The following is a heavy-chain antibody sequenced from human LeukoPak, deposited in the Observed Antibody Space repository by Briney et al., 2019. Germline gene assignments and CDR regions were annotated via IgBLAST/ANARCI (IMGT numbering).Heavy chain of an antibody. CDR1: GYTFCRYT. J-gene: IGHJ4*02. D-gene: IGHD6-19*01. CDR3: ARDGAGTLDEPNYFDY. CDR2: ISSSGSTK. Sequence: PGGSLRLSCAASGYTFCRYTMNGVREAPGKGLEWVSYISSSGSTKYYADSVKGGFTISRDNAKNSLYLQMNSLRDEDTGVCYCARDGAGTLDEPNYFDYWGKGTLVTVSS. V-gene: IGHV3-48*02.